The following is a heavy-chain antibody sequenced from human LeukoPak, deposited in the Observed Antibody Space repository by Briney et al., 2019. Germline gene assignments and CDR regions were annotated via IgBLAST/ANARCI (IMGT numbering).Heavy chain of an antibody. D-gene: IGHD2-15*01. CDR2: MSHDGSNK. CDR3: ARTQGHCSGGSCYYVY. V-gene: IGHV3-30*03. Sequence: PGGSLRLSCAASGFTFGTYGMHWVRQAPGKGLEWVALMSHDGSNKDYEDSVKGRFTISRDNSKNTLYLQMNSLRAEDTAVYYCARTQGHCSGGSCYYVYWGQGTLVTVSS. J-gene: IGHJ4*02. CDR1: GFTFGTYG.